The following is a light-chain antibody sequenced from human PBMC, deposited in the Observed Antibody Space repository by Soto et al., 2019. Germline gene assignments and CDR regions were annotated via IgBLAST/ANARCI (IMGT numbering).Light chain of an antibody. CDR2: DAS. V-gene: IGKV3D-20*02. J-gene: IGKJ5*01. Sequence: EIVLTQSPGTLSLSPGERATLSCRASQSVSSSYLAWYQHKPGQAPRLLIHDASSRATGVPPRFSGSGSGTDFTLTISSLEPEDFAVYYCQRGGNWPLTFGQGTRLEIK. CDR3: QRGGNWPLT. CDR1: QSVSSSY.